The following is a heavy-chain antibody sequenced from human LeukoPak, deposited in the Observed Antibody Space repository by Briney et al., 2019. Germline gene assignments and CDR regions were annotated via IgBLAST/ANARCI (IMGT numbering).Heavy chain of an antibody. CDR1: GFTFSRFR. CDR3: ARMNYVSSGWGAPFDY. CDR2: INQDGSEI. V-gene: IGHV3-7*01. D-gene: IGHD1-7*01. Sequence: GESLRLSCAASGFTFSRFRMSWVRQPPGKGLEWVANINQDGSEIYYVDSVKGRFTISRDNAKNSLYLQMNSLRAEDTAVYYCARMNYVSSGWGAPFDYWGQGTLVTVSS. J-gene: IGHJ4*02.